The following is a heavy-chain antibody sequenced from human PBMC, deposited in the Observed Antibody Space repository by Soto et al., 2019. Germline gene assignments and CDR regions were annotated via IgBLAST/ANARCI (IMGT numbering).Heavy chain of an antibody. CDR1: GGSISGYY. V-gene: IGHV4-59*01. J-gene: IGHJ4*02. CDR3: AAAPRY. D-gene: IGHD2-15*01. Sequence: SETLSLTCTVSGGSISGYYWSWIRQPPGKGLEWIGYIYDTGSTNYNPSLKSRVTISVDTSKNQFSLRLTSVTAADTAVYYCAAAPRYWGQGTLVTVSS. CDR2: IYDTGST.